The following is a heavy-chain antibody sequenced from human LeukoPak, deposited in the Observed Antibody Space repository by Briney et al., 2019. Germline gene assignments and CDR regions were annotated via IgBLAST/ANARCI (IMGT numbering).Heavy chain of an antibody. CDR1: RFTFSSYA. CDR3: AKCDSGGYHLYYFDY. J-gene: IGHJ4*02. V-gene: IGHV3-23*01. D-gene: IGHD3-22*01. CDR2: IGGTGAST. Sequence: RGSLSLSCAASRFTFSSYAMSWVRQAPGKGLEWVSAIGGTGASTYYADSVKGRFTISRDNSKNTLYLQMNSLRAEDTAVYYCAKCDSGGYHLYYFDYWGQGALVAAFS.